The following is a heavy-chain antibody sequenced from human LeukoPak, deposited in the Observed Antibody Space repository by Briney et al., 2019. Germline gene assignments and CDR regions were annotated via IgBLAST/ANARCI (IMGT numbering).Heavy chain of an antibody. D-gene: IGHD3-10*01. V-gene: IGHV3-30-3*01. CDR2: ISYDGGNK. CDR1: GFTFSSYA. Sequence: PGGSLRLSCAASGFTFSSYAMHWVRQAPGKGLEWVAIISYDGGNKYYADSVKGRFTISRGNSKNTLYLQMNSLRAEDTAVYYCARDIGRFGELSPIDYWGQGTLVTVSS. CDR3: ARDIGRFGELSPIDY. J-gene: IGHJ4*02.